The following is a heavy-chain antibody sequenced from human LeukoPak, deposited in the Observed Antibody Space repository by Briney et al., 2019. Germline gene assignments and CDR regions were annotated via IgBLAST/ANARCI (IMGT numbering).Heavy chain of an antibody. V-gene: IGHV3-74*01. CDR3: ARSRYSTSSGGFDY. J-gene: IGHJ4*02. CDR1: GFTFRDFW. Sequence: GGSLRLSCAAFGFTFRDFWMHWVRQAPGKGLVWVSRINSDGSNITYADSVKGRFTISRDNAKNTLYLQMNGLRGEDTAVYYCARSRYSTSSGGFDYWGQGILVTVSS. D-gene: IGHD6-6*01. CDR2: INSDGSNI.